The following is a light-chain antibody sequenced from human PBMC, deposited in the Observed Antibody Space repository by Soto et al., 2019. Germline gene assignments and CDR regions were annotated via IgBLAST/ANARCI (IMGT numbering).Light chain of an antibody. Sequence: DVQMTQSPSTLSASVGDRVTITCRASQSISDWLAWFQQRPGQAPRLLIYDASSLQSGVPSRFSGSGSGTEFTLTINSLQPDDFATYFCQQYSNYSATFGQGTKVEIK. V-gene: IGKV1-5*01. CDR1: QSISDW. CDR3: QQYSNYSAT. CDR2: DAS. J-gene: IGKJ1*01.